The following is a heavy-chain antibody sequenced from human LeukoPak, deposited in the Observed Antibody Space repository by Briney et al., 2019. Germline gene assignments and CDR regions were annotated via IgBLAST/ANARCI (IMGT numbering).Heavy chain of an antibody. Sequence: GGSLRLSCAASGFTFDDYAMHWVRQAPGKGLEWDSGISWNSGSIGYADSVKGRFTISRDNAKNSLYLQMNSLRAEDTASYYCARLHYSSSFSYNWFDPWGQGTLDTVSS. J-gene: IGHJ5*02. V-gene: IGHV3-9*01. CDR2: ISWNSGSI. CDR3: ARLHYSSSFSYNWFDP. D-gene: IGHD6-13*01. CDR1: GFTFDDYA.